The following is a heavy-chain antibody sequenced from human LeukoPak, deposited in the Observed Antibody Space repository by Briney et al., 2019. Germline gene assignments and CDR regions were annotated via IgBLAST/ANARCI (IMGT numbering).Heavy chain of an antibody. D-gene: IGHD6-19*01. J-gene: IGHJ4*02. CDR1: GFTFSCVT. Sequence: GGLRLYCAASGFTFSCVTTDWVRQAPGKGLEWVSYISSSSSTIYYADSVKGRFTISRDNAKNSLYLQMNSLRAEDTAVYYCARDESKGAVAVFDYWGQGTLVTVSS. V-gene: IGHV3-48*01. CDR2: ISSSSSTI. CDR3: ARDESKGAVAVFDY.